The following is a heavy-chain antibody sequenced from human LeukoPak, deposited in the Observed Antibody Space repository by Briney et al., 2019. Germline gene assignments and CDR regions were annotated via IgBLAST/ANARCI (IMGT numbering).Heavy chain of an antibody. Sequence: GGSLRLSCAASGFTFNSYGMHWVRQSPGKGLESVAVIYYDGSNKYYADSVKGRFTISRDNSKNTLDLQMNSLRADDTAVYYCARAHYSIGPPYYFYYYMDVWGKGTTVTVSS. CDR2: IYYDGSNK. J-gene: IGHJ6*03. CDR1: GFTFNSYG. V-gene: IGHV3-33*01. CDR3: ARAHYSIGPPYYFYYYMDV. D-gene: IGHD4-11*01.